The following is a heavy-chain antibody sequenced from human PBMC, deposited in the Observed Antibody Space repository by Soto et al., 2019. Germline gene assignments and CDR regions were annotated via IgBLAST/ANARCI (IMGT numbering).Heavy chain of an antibody. CDR1: GFSLANYP. V-gene: IGHV3-48*02. Sequence: LRLSCVASGFSLANYPMNWVRQTPGKGLEWISYSSPRGDTIYYADSVEGRFTISRDNARNSLSLHMSSLRDEDSALYYCAKGPHTNVGWPYYFESWGQGXPVTVSS. CDR3: AKGPHTNVGWPYYFES. D-gene: IGHD6-19*01. CDR2: SSPRGDTI. J-gene: IGHJ4*02.